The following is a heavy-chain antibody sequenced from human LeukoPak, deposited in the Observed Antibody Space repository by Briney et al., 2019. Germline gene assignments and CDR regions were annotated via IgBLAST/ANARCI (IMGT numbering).Heavy chain of an antibody. V-gene: IGHV3-23*01. CDR2: ISGSGDST. Sequence: GGSLRLSCAASGFTFSSYGMSWVRQAPGKGLEWVSAISGSGDSTYYADSVKGRFTISRDNSKNTLYLQINSLRAEDTAVYYCAKVALNDYGSGSYYYYYYMDVWGKGTTVTVSS. J-gene: IGHJ6*03. CDR3: AKVALNDYGSGSYYYYYYMDV. CDR1: GFTFSSYG. D-gene: IGHD3-10*01.